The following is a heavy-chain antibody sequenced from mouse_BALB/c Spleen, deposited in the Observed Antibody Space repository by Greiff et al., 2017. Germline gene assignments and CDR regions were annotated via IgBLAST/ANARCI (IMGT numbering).Heavy chain of an antibody. D-gene: IGHD4-1*01. CDR1: GYAFTNYL. V-gene: IGHV1-54*03. J-gene: IGHJ4*01. CDR3: ARSGETGYYYAMDY. CDR2: INPGSGGT. Sequence: QVQLQQSGAELVRPGTSVKVSCKASGYAFTNYLIEWVKQRPGQGLEWIGVINPGSGGTNYNEKFKGKATLNADKSSSTAYMQLSSLTSDDSAVYFCARSGETGYYYAMDYWGQGTSVTVSS.